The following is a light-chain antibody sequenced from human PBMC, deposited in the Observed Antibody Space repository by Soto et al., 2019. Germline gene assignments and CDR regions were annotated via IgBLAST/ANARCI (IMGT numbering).Light chain of an antibody. V-gene: IGKV3-20*01. CDR3: QQTFNSPRT. CDR2: DSS. CDR1: QSIISNF. Sequence: EIVLTQSPGTLSLSPGETASLSCWASQSIISNFLAWYQQRRGQPPRLLIYDSSRRASGIPARFTGSGSGTAFTLTSSRVEPEDSAVYYCQQTFNSPRTFGQGTRLEI. J-gene: IGKJ2*01.